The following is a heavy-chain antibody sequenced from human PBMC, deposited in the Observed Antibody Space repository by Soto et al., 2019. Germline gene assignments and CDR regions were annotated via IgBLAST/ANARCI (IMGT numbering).Heavy chain of an antibody. D-gene: IGHD3-10*01. CDR3: ARVGTKVRGVPHIDY. CDR2: IYYSGST. J-gene: IGHJ4*02. V-gene: IGHV4-59*01. CDR1: GGSISSYY. Sequence: SETLSLTCTVSGGSISSYYWSWIRQPPGKGLEWIGYIYYSGSTNYNPSLKSRVTISVDTSKNQFSLKRSSVTAADTAVYYCARVGTKVRGVPHIDYWGQGTLVTVSS.